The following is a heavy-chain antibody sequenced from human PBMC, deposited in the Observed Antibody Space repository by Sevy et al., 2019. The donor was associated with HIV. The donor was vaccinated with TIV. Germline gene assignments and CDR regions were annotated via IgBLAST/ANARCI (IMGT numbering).Heavy chain of an antibody. Sequence: GGFLRLSCTASGFTFSNFGMHWVRQVPGKGLEWVTFIRYDGSDKYYAASVKGRFTISRDDSKNTLYLQMDSLRPEDTAIYYCAKDLAGPGRSYFDFWGQGALVTVSS. J-gene: IGHJ4*02. CDR3: AKDLAGPGRSYFDF. CDR2: IRYDGSDK. V-gene: IGHV3-30*02. CDR1: GFTFSNFG. D-gene: IGHD6-13*01.